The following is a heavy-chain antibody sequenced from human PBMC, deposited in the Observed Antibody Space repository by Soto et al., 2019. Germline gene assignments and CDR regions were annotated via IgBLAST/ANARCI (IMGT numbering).Heavy chain of an antibody. D-gene: IGHD4-4*01. Sequence: TLSLTCTVSGGSISSYYWSWIRQPPGKGLEWIGYIYYSGSTNYNPSLKSRVTISVDTSKNQFSLKLSSVTAADTAVYYCARAQLQGDYYYYGMDVWGQGTTVTVSS. CDR2: IYYSGST. V-gene: IGHV4-59*01. CDR1: GGSISSYY. J-gene: IGHJ6*02. CDR3: ARAQLQGDYYYYGMDV.